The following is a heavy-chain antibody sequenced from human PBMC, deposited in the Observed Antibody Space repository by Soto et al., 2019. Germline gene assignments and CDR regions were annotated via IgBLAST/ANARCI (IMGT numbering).Heavy chain of an antibody. Sequence: EVQVVEAGGGLVQPGGSLRLSCSASGFTFSSYALHWVRQAPGKGLECVAGISSNGGSIFYADSVKGRFTISRDNSKNIVYLQMTGLRVDDTATYSCVKDRFGGTSGYFDSWGQGTLVTVSS. D-gene: IGHD2-15*01. J-gene: IGHJ4*02. CDR2: ISSNGGSI. CDR3: VKDRFGGTSGYFDS. CDR1: GFTFSSYA. V-gene: IGHV3-64D*08.